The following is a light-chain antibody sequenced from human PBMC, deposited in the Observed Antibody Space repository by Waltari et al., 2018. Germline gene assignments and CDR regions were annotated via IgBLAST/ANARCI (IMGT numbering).Light chain of an antibody. CDR2: AAS. J-gene: IGKJ3*01. Sequence: DIQLTQSPSFLSASVGDRDTITFRASQAISSSLAWYQQKPGRAPKLLIYAASTLQSGVPSRLSGSGSGTEFTLTISSLQPEDFVTYYCQQVNNYPFTFGPGTILDVK. CDR1: QAISSS. CDR3: QQVNNYPFT. V-gene: IGKV1-9*01.